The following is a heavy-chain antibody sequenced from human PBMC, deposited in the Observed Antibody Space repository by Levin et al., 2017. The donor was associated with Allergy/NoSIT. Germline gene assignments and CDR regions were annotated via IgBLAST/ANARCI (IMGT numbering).Heavy chain of an antibody. CDR1: GYSFSNYW. Sequence: GESLKISCKGSGYSFSNYWIGWLRQMPGKGLEWMGIVYPGDSDTRYSPSFQGQVTISADKSISTAYLQWSGLKASDTAMYYCASLTYYNILTGSTKSAFDIWGQGTLVTVSS. J-gene: IGHJ3*02. D-gene: IGHD3-9*01. CDR3: ASLTYYNILTGSTKSAFDI. V-gene: IGHV5-51*01. CDR2: VYPGDSDT.